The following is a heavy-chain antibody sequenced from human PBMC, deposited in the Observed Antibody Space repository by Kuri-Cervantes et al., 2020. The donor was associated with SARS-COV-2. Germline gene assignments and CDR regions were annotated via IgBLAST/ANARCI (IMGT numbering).Heavy chain of an antibody. V-gene: IGHV3-9*01. CDR2: ISWNSGSK. Sequence: GGSLRLSCAASGFTFDDYAMHWVRQAPGKGLEWVSVISWNSGSKDYAGSVKGRFTISRDNAKNSLYLQMNSLRADDTALYYCARKGLDSSGYSLGYDWGQGTLVTVSS. J-gene: IGHJ4*02. D-gene: IGHD3-22*01. CDR1: GFTFDDYA. CDR3: ARKGLDSSGYSLGYD.